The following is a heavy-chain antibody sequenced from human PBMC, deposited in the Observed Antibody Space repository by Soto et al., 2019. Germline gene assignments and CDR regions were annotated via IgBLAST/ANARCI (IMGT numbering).Heavy chain of an antibody. CDR3: ARDKAMATLYDFDS. CDR2: IIPMFSTA. D-gene: IGHD5-12*01. Sequence: QVQLVQSGAEVKRPGSSVKVSCKASGGTFSSYAISWVRQAPGQGLEWMGTIIPMFSTANYAQKFQGRVTITADESTSTAYMELSSLRSEDTAVYYCARDKAMATLYDFDSWGQGTLVTVSS. V-gene: IGHV1-69*13. CDR1: GGTFSSYA. J-gene: IGHJ4*02.